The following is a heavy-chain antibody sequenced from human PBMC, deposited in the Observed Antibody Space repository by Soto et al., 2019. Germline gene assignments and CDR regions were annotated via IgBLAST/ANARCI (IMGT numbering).Heavy chain of an antibody. V-gene: IGHV3-30*04. D-gene: IGHD3-10*01. CDR2: ISYDGSNK. CDR3: ASDPLGNSGMDV. J-gene: IGHJ6*02. CDR1: GFTFSSYA. Sequence: QVQLVESGGGVVQPGRSLRLSCAASGFTFSSYAMHWVRQAPGKGLEWVALISYDGSNKYYADSVKGRFTISRDNSKNTLYLQMNSLRAEDTAVYYCASDPLGNSGMDVWGQGTTVTVSS.